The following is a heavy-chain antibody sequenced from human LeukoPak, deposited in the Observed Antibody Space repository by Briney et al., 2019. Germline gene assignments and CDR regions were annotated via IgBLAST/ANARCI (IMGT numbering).Heavy chain of an antibody. D-gene: IGHD5/OR15-5a*01. V-gene: IGHV4-39*07. CDR3: ARGLWDNLRFDY. CDR2: INHSGST. CDR1: GGSISSSSYY. J-gene: IGHJ4*02. Sequence: KPSETLSLTCTVSGGSISSSSYYWGWIRQPPGKGLEWIGEINHSGSTNYNPSLKSRVTISVDTSKNQFSLKLSSVTAADTAVYYCARGLWDNLRFDYWGQGTLVTVSS.